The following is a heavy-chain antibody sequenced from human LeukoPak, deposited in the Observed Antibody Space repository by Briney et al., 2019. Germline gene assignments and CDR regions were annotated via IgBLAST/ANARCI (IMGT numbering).Heavy chain of an antibody. V-gene: IGHV4-61*02. CDR3: AGSSDWQFDY. CDR1: GGSIRSGTDY. J-gene: IGHJ4*02. Sequence: SETLSLTCSVSGGSIRSGTDYWSWVRQPAGKGLEWIGRIYMSGSTDYNPSFKSRVTMSVDTSKNQFSLKLSSVTAADTAVYYCAGSSDWQFDYWGQGTLVTVSS. CDR2: IYMSGST. D-gene: IGHD6-19*01.